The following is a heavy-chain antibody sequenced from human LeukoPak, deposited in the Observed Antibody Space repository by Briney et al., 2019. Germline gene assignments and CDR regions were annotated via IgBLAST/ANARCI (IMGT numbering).Heavy chain of an antibody. CDR2: IYTSGST. D-gene: IGHD3-22*01. CDR3: ARSYYASSGYEFDY. CDR1: GGSISSGSYY. Sequence: SQTLSLTCTVSGGSISSGSYYWSWIRQPAGKGLEWIGRIYTSGSTNYNPSLKSRVTISVDTSENQFSLKLSSVTAADTAAYYCARSYYASSGYEFDYWGQGTLVTVSS. J-gene: IGHJ4*02. V-gene: IGHV4-61*02.